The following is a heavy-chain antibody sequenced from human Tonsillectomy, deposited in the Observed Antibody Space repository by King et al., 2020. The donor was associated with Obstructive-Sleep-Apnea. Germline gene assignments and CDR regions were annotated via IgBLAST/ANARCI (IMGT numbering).Heavy chain of an antibody. CDR1: GFSFRDYY. J-gene: IGHJ6*02. CDR2: INSGSSDT. D-gene: IGHD6-19*01. Sequence: VQLVESGGGLVKPGGSLRLSCAASGFSFRDYYMSWIRQAPGKGLEFISYINSGSSDTNYADSVKGRFTNSRDNAKNSLYLHMNSLRAEDTAVYYCARDIVAGTGYYGMDVWGQGTTVTVSS. V-gene: IGHV3-11*06. CDR3: ARDIVAGTGYYGMDV.